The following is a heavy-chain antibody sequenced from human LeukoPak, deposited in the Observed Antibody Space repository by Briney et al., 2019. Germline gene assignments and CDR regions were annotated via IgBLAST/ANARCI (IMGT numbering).Heavy chain of an antibody. V-gene: IGHV4-59*08. J-gene: IGHJ4*02. Sequence: SETLSLTCSVSGDSFSNYYWTWIRQPPGKGLEWIGYVYYSGSTNYNPSLKSRITISVDTSKNHFSLKLSSVTAADTAVYYCARHKDGIAVAFDYWGQGTLVTVSS. D-gene: IGHD6-19*01. CDR2: VYYSGST. CDR3: ARHKDGIAVAFDY. CDR1: GDSFSNYY.